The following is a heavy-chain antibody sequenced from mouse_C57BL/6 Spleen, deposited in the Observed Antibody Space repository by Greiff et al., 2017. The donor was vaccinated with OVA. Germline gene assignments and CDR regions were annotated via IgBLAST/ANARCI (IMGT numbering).Heavy chain of an antibody. CDR3: ARETFITTVVANYAMDY. J-gene: IGHJ4*01. CDR2: ISYDGSN. V-gene: IGHV3-6*01. CDR1: GYSITRGYY. Sequence: DVQLQESGPGLVKPSQSLSLTCSVTGYSITRGYYWNWIRQFPGNKLEWMGYISYDGSNNYNPSLKNRISITSDTSKNQFFLKLNSVTTEDTATYYCARETFITTVVANYAMDYWGQGTSVTVSS. D-gene: IGHD1-1*01.